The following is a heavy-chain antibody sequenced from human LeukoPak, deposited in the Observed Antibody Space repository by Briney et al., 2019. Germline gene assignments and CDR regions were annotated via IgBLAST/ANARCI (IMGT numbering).Heavy chain of an antibody. CDR3: AKGESISVYGVVIVLVGYFPT. V-gene: IGHV3-23*01. Sequence: GGSLRLSCAASGFTFDTYPMSWVRQAPGKALEWVSDINASGTSTYYAESVKGRFTMSRDNSKNMVYLQMNSLRAEDTAVYYCAKGESISVYGVVIVLVGYFPTWGQGTQVTVSS. J-gene: IGHJ5*02. CDR2: INASGTST. D-gene: IGHD3-3*01. CDR1: GFTFDTYP.